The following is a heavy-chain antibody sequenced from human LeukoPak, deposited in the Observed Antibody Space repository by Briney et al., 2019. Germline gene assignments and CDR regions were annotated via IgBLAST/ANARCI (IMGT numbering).Heavy chain of an antibody. CDR3: ARVTPPYYSYSSSSSGFDY. Sequence: SETLSLTCTVSGYSISSGYYWGWIRQPPGKGLEWIGSINHSGSTYYNPSLKSRVTISVDTSKNQFSLKLSSVTAADTAVYYCARVTPPYYSYSSSSSGFDYWGQGTLVTVSS. V-gene: IGHV4-38-2*02. J-gene: IGHJ4*02. CDR2: INHSGST. CDR1: GYSISSGYY. D-gene: IGHD6-13*01.